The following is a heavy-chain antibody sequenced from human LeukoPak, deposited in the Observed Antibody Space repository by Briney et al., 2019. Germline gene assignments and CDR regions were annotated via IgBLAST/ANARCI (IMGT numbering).Heavy chain of an antibody. J-gene: IGHJ1*01. Sequence: GASVQVSCKASGYSFTGYYMHWVRQAPGQGLEWMGWINPNSGGTNYAQKFQGRVTMTRDTSISKAYMELSRLRSDDTAVYYCARDGVGYYDSSGYYYFQHWGQGTLVTVSS. CDR2: INPNSGGT. V-gene: IGHV1-2*02. D-gene: IGHD3-22*01. CDR1: GYSFTGYY. CDR3: ARDGVGYYDSSGYYYFQH.